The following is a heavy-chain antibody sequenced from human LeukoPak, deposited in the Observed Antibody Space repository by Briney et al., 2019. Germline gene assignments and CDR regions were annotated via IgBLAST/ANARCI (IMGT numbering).Heavy chain of an antibody. CDR3: ARDYGDYDGFDY. Sequence: AGSLRLSCAASGFTFSSYGMHWVRQAPGKGLEWVAVIWYDGSNKYYADSVKGRFTISRDNSKNTLYLQMNSLRAEDTAVYYCARDYGDYDGFDYWGQGTLVTVSS. D-gene: IGHD4-17*01. V-gene: IGHV3-33*01. CDR2: IWYDGSNK. CDR1: GFTFSSYG. J-gene: IGHJ4*02.